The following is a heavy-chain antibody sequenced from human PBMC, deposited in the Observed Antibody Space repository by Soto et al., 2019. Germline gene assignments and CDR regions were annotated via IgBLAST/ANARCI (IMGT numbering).Heavy chain of an antibody. J-gene: IGHJ3*02. D-gene: IGHD6-19*01. Sequence: QVQLVESGGGVVQPGRSLRLSCAASRFTFSYYAMHWIRQAPGKGLEWMAVILSDGSKQYYAESVKGRFTISRDNSKSTLYLQMNSLRVEDTAVYYCVRTIVVAGPDAFDMWGQGTMVTVSS. CDR2: ILSDGSKQ. V-gene: IGHV3-30-3*01. CDR1: RFTFSYYA. CDR3: VRTIVVAGPDAFDM.